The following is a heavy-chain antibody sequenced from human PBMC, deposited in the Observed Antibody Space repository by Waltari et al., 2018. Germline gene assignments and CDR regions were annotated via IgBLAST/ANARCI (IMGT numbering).Heavy chain of an antibody. CDR2: IVVDSGNT. J-gene: IGHJ5*02. D-gene: IGHD3-3*01. Sequence: QMQLVQSGPEVKKPGTYVKVSCQASGLTFSYAVQWVRQARGQRLEWIGGIVVDSGNTNYVRKFHERVTVTRDMPTSTAYLELSSLRSEDTAVYYCATIRFFGFDLWGQGTLVTVSS. CDR3: ATIRFFGFDL. V-gene: IGHV1-58*01. CDR1: GLTFSYA.